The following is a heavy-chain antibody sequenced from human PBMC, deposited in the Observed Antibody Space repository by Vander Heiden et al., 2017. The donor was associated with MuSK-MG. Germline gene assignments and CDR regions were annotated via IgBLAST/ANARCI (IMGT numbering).Heavy chain of an antibody. CDR2: ISSSSSTI. CDR3: ARDYQVMITCGGVRPHFDY. J-gene: IGHJ4*02. CDR1: GFTFSSYS. D-gene: IGHD3-16*01. Sequence: EVQLVESGGGLVQPGGSLRLSCAASGFTFSSYSMNWVRQAPGKGLEWVSYISSSSSTIYYADSVKGRFTISRDNAKNSLYLQMKSLRDEDTAVYYCARDYQVMITCGGVRPHFDYWGQGTLVTVYS. V-gene: IGHV3-48*02.